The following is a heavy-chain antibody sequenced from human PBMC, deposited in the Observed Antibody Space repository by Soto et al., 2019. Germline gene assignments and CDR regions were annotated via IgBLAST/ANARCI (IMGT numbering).Heavy chain of an antibody. CDR2: ISGSGSST. D-gene: IGHD2-21*01. CDR1: GFTFTSYA. V-gene: IGHV3-23*01. Sequence: GVLRLSCAASGFTFTSYAMSWVRQSPGKGLEWVSAISGSGSSTYYADSVKGRFTISRDNSKNTLYLQMNSLRAEDTAVYYCARRDLDYWGQGTLVTVSS. J-gene: IGHJ4*02. CDR3: ARRDLDY.